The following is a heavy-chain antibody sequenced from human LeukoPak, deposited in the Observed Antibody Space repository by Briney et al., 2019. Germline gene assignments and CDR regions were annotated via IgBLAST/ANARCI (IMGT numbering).Heavy chain of an antibody. CDR3: ARRSGGADY. J-gene: IGHJ4*02. CDR2: IYPGDSDT. Sequence: GESLQISCKGSGYSFSTYWIGWVRQTPGKGLEWMGIIYPGDSDTRYSPSFQGQVTISADKSITTAYLQWSSLQASDTAIYHCARRSGGADYWGQGTLVTVSS. V-gene: IGHV5-51*01. CDR1: GYSFSTYW. D-gene: IGHD3-16*01.